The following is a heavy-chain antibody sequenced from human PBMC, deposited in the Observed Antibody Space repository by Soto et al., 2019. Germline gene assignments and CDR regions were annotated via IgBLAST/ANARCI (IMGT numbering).Heavy chain of an antibody. CDR1: GFSLSSSGVG. J-gene: IGHJ4*02. CDR2: IYWDDDK. D-gene: IGHD3-10*01. CDR3: AYSRYTGSGVDY. V-gene: IGHV2-5*02. Sequence: QITLKESGPTLVKPTQTLTLTCTFSGFSLSSSGVGVGWIRQPPGKALEWLALIYWDDDKRYSPSLKSRLTITKDTSKNQVVLTMTNMDPVDTATYYCAYSRYTGSGVDYWGQGTLVTVSS.